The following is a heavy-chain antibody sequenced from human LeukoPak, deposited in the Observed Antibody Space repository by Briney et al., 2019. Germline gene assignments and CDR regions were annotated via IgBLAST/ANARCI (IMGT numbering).Heavy chain of an antibody. V-gene: IGHV3-30*02. Sequence: PGGSLRLSCAASGFTFSSYGMHWVRQAPGKGLEWVAVIWYDGSNKYYADSVKGRFTISRDNSKNTLYLQMNSLRAEDTAVYYCAKIGTVEYYFDYWGQGTLVTVSS. CDR1: GFTFSSYG. CDR3: AKIGTVEYYFDY. CDR2: IWYDGSNK. J-gene: IGHJ4*02. D-gene: IGHD1/OR15-1a*01.